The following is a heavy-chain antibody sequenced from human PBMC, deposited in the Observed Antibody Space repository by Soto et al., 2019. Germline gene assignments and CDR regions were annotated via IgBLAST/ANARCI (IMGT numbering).Heavy chain of an antibody. J-gene: IGHJ4*02. CDR1: GFAFSSYA. Sequence: HPGGSLRLSCAASGFAFSSYAMSWVRQAPGKGLEWVSAISGSGGSTYYADSVKGRFTISRDNSKNTLYMQMSSLRAEDTALYYCAKDLIGGYGDYRLDYWGQGTLVTVSS. D-gene: IGHD4-17*01. CDR3: AKDLIGGYGDYRLDY. CDR2: ISGSGGST. V-gene: IGHV3-23*01.